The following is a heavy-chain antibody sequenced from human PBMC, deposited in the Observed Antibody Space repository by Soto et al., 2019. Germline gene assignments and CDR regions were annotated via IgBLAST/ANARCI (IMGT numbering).Heavy chain of an antibody. CDR3: ARAGIAAAGTDAFDI. J-gene: IGHJ3*02. CDR2: IWYDGSNK. D-gene: IGHD6-13*01. Sequence: GGSLRLSCAASGFTFSSYGMHWVRQAPGKGLEWVAVIWYDGSNKYYADSVKGRFTISRDNSKNTLYLQMNSLRAEDTAVYYCARAGIAAAGTDAFDIWGQGTMVTVSS. CDR1: GFTFSSYG. V-gene: IGHV3-33*01.